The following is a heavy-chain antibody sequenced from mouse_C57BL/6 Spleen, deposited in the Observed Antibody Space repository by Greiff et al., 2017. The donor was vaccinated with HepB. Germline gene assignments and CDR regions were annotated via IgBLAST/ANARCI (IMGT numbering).Heavy chain of an antibody. Sequence: EVQLQQSGAELVRPGASVKLSCTASGFNIKDDYMHWVKQRPEQGLEWSGWIDPENGDTEYASKFQGKATIKADTSSNTAYLQLNSLTSEDTAVDYCTTTTTVVAYWYFDVWGTRTTVTVSS. CDR1: GFNIKDDY. V-gene: IGHV14-4*01. D-gene: IGHD1-1*01. CDR2: IDPENGDT. J-gene: IGHJ1*03. CDR3: TTTTTVVAYWYFDV.